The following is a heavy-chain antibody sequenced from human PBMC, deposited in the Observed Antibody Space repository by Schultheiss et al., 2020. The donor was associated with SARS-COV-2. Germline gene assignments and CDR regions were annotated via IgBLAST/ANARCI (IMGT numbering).Heavy chain of an antibody. CDR2: ISYDGSNK. J-gene: IGHJ4*02. Sequence: GGSLRLSCAVSGFTFNTYSMIWVRQAPGKGLEWVAVISYDGSNKYYADSVKGRFTISRDNSKNTLYLQMNSLRAEDTAVYYCARDAGGFLGYWGQGTLVTVSS. CDR1: GFTFNTYS. CDR3: ARDAGGFLGY. D-gene: IGHD3-3*01. V-gene: IGHV3-30*05.